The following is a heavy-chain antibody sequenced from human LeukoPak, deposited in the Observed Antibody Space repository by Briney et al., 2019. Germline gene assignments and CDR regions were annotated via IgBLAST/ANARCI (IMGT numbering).Heavy chain of an antibody. D-gene: IGHD3-10*02. J-gene: IGHJ6*04. CDR1: GITFRSYE. V-gene: IGHV3-48*03. CDR3: AELGITMIGGV. CDR2: ISSSGSTI. Sequence: QPGGSLRLSCAVSGITFRSYEMNWVRQAPGKGLEWVSYISSSGSTIYYADSVKGRFTISRDNAKNSLYLQMNSLRAEDTAVYYCAELGITMIGGVWGKGTTVTISS.